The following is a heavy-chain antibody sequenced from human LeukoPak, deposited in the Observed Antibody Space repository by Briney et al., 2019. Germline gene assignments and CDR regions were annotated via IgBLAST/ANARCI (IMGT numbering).Heavy chain of an antibody. D-gene: IGHD3-22*01. CDR1: GGSISSGGYY. Sequence: SETLSLTCTVSGGSISSGGYYWSWIRQPPGKGLEWIGYIYHSGSTYYNPSLKSRVTISVDRSKNQFSLKLSSVTATDTAVYYCARGQTYYYDSSGYYFPNWGQGTLVTVSS. J-gene: IGHJ4*02. CDR2: IYHSGST. CDR3: ARGQTYYYDSSGYYFPN. V-gene: IGHV4-30-2*01.